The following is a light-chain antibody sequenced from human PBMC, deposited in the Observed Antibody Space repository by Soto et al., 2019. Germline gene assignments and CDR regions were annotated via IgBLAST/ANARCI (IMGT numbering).Light chain of an antibody. J-gene: IGLJ3*02. Sequence: QSVLTQPASVSGSPGQSITISCTGASSDVGSYTLVSWYQQHPGKAPKHIIYEGTKRPSGVSNRFSGSKSGATASLTISGLQAEDEADYYCCSYAGSPTFPWVFGGGTKVTVL. V-gene: IGLV2-23*03. CDR3: CSYAGSPTFPWV. CDR2: EGT. CDR1: SSDVGSYTL.